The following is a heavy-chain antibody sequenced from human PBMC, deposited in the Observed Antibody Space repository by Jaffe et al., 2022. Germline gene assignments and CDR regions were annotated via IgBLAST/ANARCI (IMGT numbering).Heavy chain of an antibody. Sequence: EVLLVESGGGLVQPGESLRLSCAASGFSLANHCMHWVRQAPGKGLVWVSRLCSDHNDRLYVDSVKGRFSISKDNAKNTMYLQMNSLRAEDTAVYYCTRYGSGLFDLWGQGILVTVSS. CDR1: GFSLANHC. J-gene: IGHJ4*02. CDR2: LCSDHNDR. CDR3: TRYGSGLFDL. V-gene: IGHV3-74*01. D-gene: IGHD3-10*01.